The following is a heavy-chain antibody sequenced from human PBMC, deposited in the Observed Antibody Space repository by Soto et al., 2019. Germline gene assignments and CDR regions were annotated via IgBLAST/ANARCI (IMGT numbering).Heavy chain of an antibody. D-gene: IGHD1-7*01. Sequence: SVKVSCKASGGTFSSYTISWVRQAPGQGLEWMGRIIPILGMANYAQKFQGRVTITADKSTSTAYMELSSLRSEDTAVYYCAREGYNWNYRGNWFDPWGQGTLVTVSS. CDR1: GGTFSSYT. V-gene: IGHV1-69*04. J-gene: IGHJ5*02. CDR2: IIPILGMA. CDR3: AREGYNWNYRGNWFDP.